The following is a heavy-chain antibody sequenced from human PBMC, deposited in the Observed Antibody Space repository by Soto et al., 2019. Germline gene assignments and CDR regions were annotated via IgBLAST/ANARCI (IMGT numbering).Heavy chain of an antibody. V-gene: IGHV3-23*01. CDR3: AKLSSGRWHHYYYGMDV. D-gene: IGHD6-19*01. J-gene: IGHJ6*02. CDR2: ISGSGGST. Sequence: EVQLLESGGGLVQPGGSLRLSCAASGFTFSSYAMSWVRQAPWKGLEWVSAISGSGGSTYYADSVKGRFTISRDNSKNTLYLQMNSLRAEDTAVYYCAKLSSGRWHHYYYGMDVWGQGTTVTVSS. CDR1: GFTFSSYA.